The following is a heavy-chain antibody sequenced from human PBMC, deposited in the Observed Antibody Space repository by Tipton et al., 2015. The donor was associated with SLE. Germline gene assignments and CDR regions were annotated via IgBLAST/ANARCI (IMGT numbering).Heavy chain of an antibody. Sequence: TLSLTCTVYGGSFSDYYWNWIRQPPGKGLEWIGEINHSGSTNYNPSLKSRVTISVDTSKNQFSLKLSSVTAADTAVYYCARGYGDSHIDYYYYYMDVWGKGTTVTISS. CDR2: INHSGST. CDR1: GGSFSDYY. J-gene: IGHJ6*03. CDR3: ARGYGDSHIDYYYYYMDV. D-gene: IGHD4-17*01. V-gene: IGHV4-34*01.